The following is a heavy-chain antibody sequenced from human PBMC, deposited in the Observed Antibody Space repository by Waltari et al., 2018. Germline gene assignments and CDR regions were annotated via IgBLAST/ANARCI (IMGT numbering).Heavy chain of an antibody. CDR3: ARHTEDDNGDD. CDR2: VRPDNSDT. V-gene: IGHV5-51*01. J-gene: IGHJ4*02. D-gene: IGHD1-1*01. CDR1: GYSFNNYC. Sequence: QLVQSGTEVKKPGESLKISCNPSGYSFNNYCIGWRRQMPGKGLEWMGIVRPDNSDTRYSPSFRGQVTISADKSISIAYLQWSSLKASDTAIYYCARHTEDDNGDDWGQGTLVTVSS.